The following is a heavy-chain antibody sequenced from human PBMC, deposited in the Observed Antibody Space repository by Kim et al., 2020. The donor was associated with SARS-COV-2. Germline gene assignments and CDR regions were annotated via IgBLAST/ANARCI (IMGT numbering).Heavy chain of an antibody. Sequence: SVKVSCKASGDTFNNYAINWVRQAPGQGLEWMGRIIPLLGVVNYAQRVQGRLTITADKSTSTAYMELTNVRSEDTAVFYCVRDRGAGAVKYYEMDVWGQGTTFPVSS. D-gene: IGHD3-22*01. V-gene: IGHV1-69*04. CDR1: GDTFNNYA. CDR2: IIPLLGVV. J-gene: IGHJ6*02. CDR3: VRDRGAGAVKYYEMDV.